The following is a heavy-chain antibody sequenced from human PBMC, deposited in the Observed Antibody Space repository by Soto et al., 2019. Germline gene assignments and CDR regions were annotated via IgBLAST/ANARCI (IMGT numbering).Heavy chain of an antibody. D-gene: IGHD6-6*01. Sequence: DSMKVYCKSSGYTFIGYYIHWVRQAPGQVLEWMGWINPGSLGTNCWQRXRGRGAIXIXGSASTAYVELSKLRSEDTAVYYCARVMEAPRPSLLYDYFFGMDVWGQGTTVTVS. V-gene: IGHV1-2*02. CDR3: ARVMEAPRPSLLYDYFFGMDV. J-gene: IGHJ6*02. CDR1: GYTFIGYY. CDR2: INPGSLGT.